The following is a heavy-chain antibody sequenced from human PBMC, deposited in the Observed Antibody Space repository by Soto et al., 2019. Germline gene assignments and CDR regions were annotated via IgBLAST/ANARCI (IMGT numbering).Heavy chain of an antibody. CDR3: AKDGGSRMAYYYYYGMDV. Sequence: GGSLRLSCAASGFTFSSYAMSWVRQAPGKGLEWVSAISGSGGSTYYADSVKGRFPISRDNSKNTLYLQMNSLRAEDTAVYYCAKDGGSRMAYYYYYGMDVWGQGTTVTVSS. V-gene: IGHV3-23*01. D-gene: IGHD2-15*01. J-gene: IGHJ6*02. CDR2: ISGSGGST. CDR1: GFTFSSYA.